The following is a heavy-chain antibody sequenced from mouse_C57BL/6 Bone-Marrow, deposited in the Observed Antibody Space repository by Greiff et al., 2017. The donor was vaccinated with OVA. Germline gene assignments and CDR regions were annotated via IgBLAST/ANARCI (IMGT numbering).Heavy chain of an antibody. J-gene: IGHJ3*01. CDR3: ASAVFAY. CDR1: GYTFTSYW. Sequence: VQLQQPGAELVKPGASVKLSCKASGYTFTSYWMQWVKQRPGQGLEWIGEIDPSDSYTNYNQKFKGKATLTVDTSSSTAYMQLSSLTSEDSAVYYYASAVFAYWGRGTRVTVSA. V-gene: IGHV1-50*01. CDR2: IDPSDSYT.